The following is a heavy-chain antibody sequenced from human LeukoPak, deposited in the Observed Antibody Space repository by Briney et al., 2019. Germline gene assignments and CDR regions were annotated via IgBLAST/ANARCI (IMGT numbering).Heavy chain of an antibody. Sequence: PGGSLRLSCAAAGFTFSSYWMSWVRQAPGKGLEWVANIKQDGSEKYYVDSVKGRFTISRDNAKNSLYLQMNSLRAEDAAVYYCAKDRLQLYYYYYMDVWGKGTTVTVSS. CDR1: GFTFSSYW. J-gene: IGHJ6*03. D-gene: IGHD4-11*01. V-gene: IGHV3-7*01. CDR3: AKDRLQLYYYYYMDV. CDR2: IKQDGSEK.